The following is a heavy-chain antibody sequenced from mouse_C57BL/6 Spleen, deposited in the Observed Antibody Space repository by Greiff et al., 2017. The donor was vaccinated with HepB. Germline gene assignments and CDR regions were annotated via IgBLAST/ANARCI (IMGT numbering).Heavy chain of an antibody. V-gene: IGHV5-17*01. CDR2: ISSGSSTI. J-gene: IGHJ1*03. Sequence: EVKLVESGGGLVKPGGSLKLSCAASGFTFSDYGMHWVRQAPEKGLEWVAYISSGSSTIYYADTVKGRFTISRDNAKNTLFLQMTSLRSEDTAMYYCATHYYGSSYDWYFDVWGTGTTVTVSS. CDR3: ATHYYGSSYDWYFDV. CDR1: GFTFSDYG. D-gene: IGHD1-1*01.